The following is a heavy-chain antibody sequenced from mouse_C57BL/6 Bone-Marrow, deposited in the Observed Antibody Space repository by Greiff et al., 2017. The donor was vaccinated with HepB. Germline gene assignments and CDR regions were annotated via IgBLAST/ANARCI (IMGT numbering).Heavy chain of an antibody. CDR2: ISYDGSN. CDR3: ARGCGFYFDY. D-gene: IGHD1-1*02. Sequence: EVKLVESGPGLVKPSQSLSLTCSVTGYSITSGYYWNWIRQFPGNKLEWMGYISYDGSNNYNPSLKNRISITRDTSKNQFFLKLNSVTTEDTATYYCARGCGFYFDYWGQGTTLTVSS. CDR1: GYSITSGYY. V-gene: IGHV3-6*01. J-gene: IGHJ2*01.